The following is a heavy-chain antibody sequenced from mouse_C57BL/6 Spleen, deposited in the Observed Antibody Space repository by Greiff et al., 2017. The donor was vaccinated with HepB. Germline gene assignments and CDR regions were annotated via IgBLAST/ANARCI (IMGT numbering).Heavy chain of an antibody. J-gene: IGHJ2*01. V-gene: IGHV1-54*01. Sequence: QVQLQQSGAELVRPGTSVKVSCKASGYAFTNYLIEWVKQRPGQGLEWIGVINPGSGGTNYNEKFKGKATLTADKSSGTAYMQLSSLTSEDSAVYFCARAPVFDYWGQGTTLTVSS. CDR2: INPGSGGT. CDR3: ARAPVFDY. CDR1: GYAFTNYL.